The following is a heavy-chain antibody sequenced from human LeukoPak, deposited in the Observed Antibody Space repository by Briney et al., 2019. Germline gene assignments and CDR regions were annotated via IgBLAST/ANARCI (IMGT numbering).Heavy chain of an antibody. D-gene: IGHD1-26*01. J-gene: IGHJ6*02. CDR3: ARDRVDGNYGMAV. Sequence: SETLSLTCAVSGVSINSYYWSWIRQPPGKGLEYIGSVDYSGSASYTPSLKSRVTISPDVSKNQISLKLLSVTAADTAVYYCARDRVDGNYGMAVWGQGTTVTVPS. CDR1: GVSINSYY. V-gene: IGHV4-59*01. CDR2: VDYSGSA.